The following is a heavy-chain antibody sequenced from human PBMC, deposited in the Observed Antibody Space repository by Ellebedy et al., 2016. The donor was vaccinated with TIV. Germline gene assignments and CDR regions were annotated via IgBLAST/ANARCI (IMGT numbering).Heavy chain of an antibody. CDR2: IYYSGST. CDR3: ARRGGDRQWLWD. V-gene: IGHV4-39*01. CDR1: GGSISSSSYY. D-gene: IGHD6-19*01. Sequence: SETLSLXXTVSGGSISSSSYYWGWIRQPPGKGLEWIGSIYYSGSTYYNPSLKSRVTISVDTSKNQFSLKLSSVTAADTAVYYCARRGGDRQWLWDWGQGTLVTVSS. J-gene: IGHJ4*02.